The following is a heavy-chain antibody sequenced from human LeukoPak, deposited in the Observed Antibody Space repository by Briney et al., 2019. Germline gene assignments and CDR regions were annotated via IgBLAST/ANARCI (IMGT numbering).Heavy chain of an antibody. CDR1: GGSISSCY. CDR3: ARGELGIAARTQPSGSLYYYYMDV. D-gene: IGHD6-6*01. Sequence: SETLSLTCTVSGGSISSCYWSWIRQPPGKGLEWIGYIYYSGSTNYNPSLKSRVTISVDTSKNQFSLKLSSVTAADTAVYYCARGELGIAARTQPSGSLYYYYMDVWGKGTTVTVSS. J-gene: IGHJ6*03. V-gene: IGHV4-59*01. CDR2: IYYSGST.